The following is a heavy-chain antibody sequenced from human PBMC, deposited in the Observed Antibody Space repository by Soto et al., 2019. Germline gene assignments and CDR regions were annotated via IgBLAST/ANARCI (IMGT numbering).Heavy chain of an antibody. CDR1: GFIFTDWF. Sequence: HLAQSGPEVKRPGASVKISCKASGFIFTDWFMHWVRQAPGQGPEWMGIINTSGGSSIYSQKFQDRVTMTRDTSTSTLYVELSSLTSADTAVDYCAKEGAIPGEVDAWGQGTLVTVSS. CDR2: INTSGGSS. CDR3: AKEGAIPGEVDA. V-gene: IGHV1-46*01. J-gene: IGHJ1*01. D-gene: IGHD2-21*01.